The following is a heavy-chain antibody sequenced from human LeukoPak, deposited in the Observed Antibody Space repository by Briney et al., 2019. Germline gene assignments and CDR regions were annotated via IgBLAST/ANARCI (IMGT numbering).Heavy chain of an antibody. CDR2: ISGSGGST. J-gene: IGHJ4*02. Sequence: PGGSLRLSCAASGFTFSSYAMSWVRQAPGKGLEWVSAISGSGGSTYYADSVKGRFTISRDNSKNTLYLQMNSLRAEDTAVYYCAKDREELLWFGELLAIHSRYFDYWGQGTLVTVSS. CDR3: AKDREELLWFGELLAIHSRYFDY. V-gene: IGHV3-23*01. D-gene: IGHD3-10*01. CDR1: GFTFSSYA.